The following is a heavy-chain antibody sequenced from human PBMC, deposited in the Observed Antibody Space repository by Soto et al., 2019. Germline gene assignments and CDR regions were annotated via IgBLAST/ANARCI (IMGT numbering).Heavy chain of an antibody. J-gene: IGHJ4*02. V-gene: IGHV4-59*01. CDR2: IYNGERT. D-gene: IGHD6-19*01. Sequence: QVHLQESGPGLVKPSETMSLTCTASGASIRNVYWNWVRQFPGKGLEWIGHIYNGERTNYNPSLKSRVTISVDTSKNQFSLKLSSVTVADTAVYYCAQTTGWPGFDYWGQGTLVAVSS. CDR3: AQTTGWPGFDY. CDR1: GASIRNVY.